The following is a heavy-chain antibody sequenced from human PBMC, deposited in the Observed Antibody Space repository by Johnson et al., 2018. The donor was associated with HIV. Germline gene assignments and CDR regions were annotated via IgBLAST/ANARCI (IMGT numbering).Heavy chain of an antibody. V-gene: IGHV3-30-3*01. J-gene: IGHJ3*02. Sequence: QVQLVESGGGVVQPGRSLSLSCAASGFTFSSYAMHWVRQAPGKGLEWVAVISYDGSNKYYADSVKGRFTISRDNSKNTLYLQINSLRAEDTAVYYCARLYCSSTSCYEGGGDAFDIWGQGTMVTVSS. CDR1: GFTFSSYA. D-gene: IGHD2-2*01. CDR2: ISYDGSNK. CDR3: ARLYCSSTSCYEGGGDAFDI.